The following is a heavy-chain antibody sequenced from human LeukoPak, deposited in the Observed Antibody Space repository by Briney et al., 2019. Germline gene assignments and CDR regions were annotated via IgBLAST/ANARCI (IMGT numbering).Heavy chain of an antibody. Sequence: GGSLRLSCSASGFTFSSYAMHWVRQAPGKGLEYVSSISSNGGSTYYADSVKGRFTVSRENSKNTLNLQMSSLRDEDTAVYYCVRDKRPYYLDYWGQGTLLTVSS. CDR1: GFTFSSYA. V-gene: IGHV3-64D*09. D-gene: IGHD1-26*01. J-gene: IGHJ4*02. CDR3: VRDKRPYYLDY. CDR2: ISSNGGST.